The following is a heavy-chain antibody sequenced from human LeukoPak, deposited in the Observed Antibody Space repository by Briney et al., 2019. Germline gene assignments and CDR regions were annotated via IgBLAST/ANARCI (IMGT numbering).Heavy chain of an antibody. CDR2: IYSGGRT. Sequence: PGGSLRLSCAASGFTVSNNYMNWVRQAPGKGLEWVSVIYSGGRTYYADSVKGRFTISRDNANSMLYLQMNSLRAEDSAVYYCAKDFVGPDDYWGQGTLVTVSS. CDR3: AKDFVGPDDY. D-gene: IGHD1-26*01. CDR1: GFTVSNNY. V-gene: IGHV3-53*01. J-gene: IGHJ4*02.